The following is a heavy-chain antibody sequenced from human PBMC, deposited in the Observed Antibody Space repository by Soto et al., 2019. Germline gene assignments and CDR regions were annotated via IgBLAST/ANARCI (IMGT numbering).Heavy chain of an antibody. CDR3: AKEGQRGDYGYFDY. CDR1: GFTFSSYG. Sequence: QVQLVESGGGVVQPGRSLRLSCAASGFTFSSYGRHWVRQAPGKGQDWVAVISYDGSNKYYADSVKGRFTISRDNSKNTLYLQMNSLRAEDTAVYYCAKEGQRGDYGYFDYWGQGTLVTVSS. V-gene: IGHV3-30*18. CDR2: ISYDGSNK. J-gene: IGHJ4*02. D-gene: IGHD4-17*01.